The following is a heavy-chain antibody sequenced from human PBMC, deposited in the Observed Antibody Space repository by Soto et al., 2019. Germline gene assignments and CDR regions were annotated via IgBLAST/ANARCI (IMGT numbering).Heavy chain of an antibody. Sequence: GGSLRLSCAASGFTFSSYSMNWVRQAPGKGLEWVSSISSSSSYIYYADSVKGRFAISRDNAKNSLYLQMNSLRAEDTAVYYCARDSYYYDSSGYYPWGQGTLVTVSS. CDR3: ARDSYYYDSSGYYP. J-gene: IGHJ5*02. D-gene: IGHD3-22*01. V-gene: IGHV3-21*01. CDR2: ISSSSSYI. CDR1: GFTFSSYS.